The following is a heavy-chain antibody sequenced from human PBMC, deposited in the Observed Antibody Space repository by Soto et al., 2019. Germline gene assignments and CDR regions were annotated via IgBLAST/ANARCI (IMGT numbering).Heavy chain of an antibody. Sequence: GASVKVSCKASGGTFSSFGISWVRQAPGQGLEWMGGIIPVFGRPNYAQRFRGRLTITADESTNTSYMELIDPTSEDTAVYYCAREASGYDFWGQGTQVTVSS. V-gene: IGHV1-69*13. CDR1: GGTFSSFG. CDR2: IIPVFGRP. D-gene: IGHD5-12*01. CDR3: AREASGYDF. J-gene: IGHJ1*01.